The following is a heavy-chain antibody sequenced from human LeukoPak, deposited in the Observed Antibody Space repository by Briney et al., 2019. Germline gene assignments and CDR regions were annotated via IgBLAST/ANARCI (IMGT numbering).Heavy chain of an antibody. CDR1: GFTFSSYS. CDR2: ITGSSSYM. V-gene: IGHV3-21*01. J-gene: IGHJ4*02. D-gene: IGHD3-10*01. CDR3: ARAKNYYGSASYCVDY. Sequence: GGSLRLSCAASGFTFSSYSMSWVRQAPGKGLEWVSSITGSSSYMYYTDSVRGRFTISRDNAENSLYLQMNSLRAEDTAVYYCARAKNYYGSASYCVDYWGQGTLVTVS.